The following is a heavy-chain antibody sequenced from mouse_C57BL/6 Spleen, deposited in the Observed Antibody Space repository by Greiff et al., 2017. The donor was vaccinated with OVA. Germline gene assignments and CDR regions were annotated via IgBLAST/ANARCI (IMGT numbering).Heavy chain of an antibody. D-gene: IGHD2-1*01. V-gene: IGHV5-17*01. CDR2: ISSGSSTI. CDR1: GFTFSDYG. J-gene: IGHJ2*01. CDR3: ASADYYGNLLFDY. Sequence: EVKLVESGGGLVKPGGSLKLSCAASGFTFSDYGMHWVRQAPEKGLEWVAYISSGSSTIYYADPVKGRFTIARDNAKNTLFLQMTSLRSENTAMYYCASADYYGNLLFDYWGQGTTLTVSS.